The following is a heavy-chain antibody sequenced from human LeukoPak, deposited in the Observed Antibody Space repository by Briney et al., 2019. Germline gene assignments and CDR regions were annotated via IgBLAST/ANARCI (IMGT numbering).Heavy chain of an antibody. CDR1: GFTFSDYY. J-gene: IGHJ4*02. CDR3: ARAYCGTNSCPKPYYFDY. D-gene: IGHD2-2*01. Sequence: GGSLRLSCAASGFTFSDYYMSWIRQSPGKGLEWVSYISSSDSTIYYEDSVKGRFTISRDNDKNSLYLHMNRLRAEDTAVYYCARAYCGTNSCPKPYYFDYWGQGTLVTVSS. CDR2: ISSSDSTI. V-gene: IGHV3-11*01.